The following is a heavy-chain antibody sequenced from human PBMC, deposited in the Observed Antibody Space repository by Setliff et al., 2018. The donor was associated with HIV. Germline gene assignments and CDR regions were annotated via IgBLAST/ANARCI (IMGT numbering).Heavy chain of an antibody. J-gene: IGHJ4*02. V-gene: IGHV4-39*01. CDR3: ARHRASSSGFPLDL. CDR2: INHSGNT. D-gene: IGHD6-6*01. Sequence: SETLSLTCSVYGDSIGSNTFYWGWLRQPPGKEPEWIGSINHSGNTYYYPSLKSRVTMSVDTSKNQFSLRLSSVTATDTAVYYCARHRASSSGFPLDLWGQGILVTVSS. CDR1: GDSIGSNTFY.